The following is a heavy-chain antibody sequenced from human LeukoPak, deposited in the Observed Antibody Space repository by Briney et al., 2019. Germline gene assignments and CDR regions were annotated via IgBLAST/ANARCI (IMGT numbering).Heavy chain of an antibody. V-gene: IGHV3-23*01. CDR2: ISGSGGST. J-gene: IGHJ4*02. CDR3: AKDRSCTNDICHGDFDY. CDR1: GFTFSSYA. D-gene: IGHD2-8*01. Sequence: PRGSLRLSSPASGFTFSSYAVSWVRQPPGNGMEWVSSISGSGGSTYSADSVKGRFTISRDNSKNTLYLQMNSLRAEDTGLYYCAKDRSCTNDICHGDFDYWGQGTLVTVSS.